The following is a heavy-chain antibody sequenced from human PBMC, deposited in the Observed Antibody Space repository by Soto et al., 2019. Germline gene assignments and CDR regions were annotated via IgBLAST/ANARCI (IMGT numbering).Heavy chain of an antibody. CDR3: ARSITTLGVVTISDDNWFDP. V-gene: IGHV3-7*03. CDR1: GLTFSSYW. CDR2: IKPDGSEK. Sequence: ESGGGLVPPGGSLRLSCEASGLTFSSYWMTWVRQAPGKGLEWVADIKPDGSEKYYVDSVEGRFTISRDNAKNSIYLEMNSLRVEDTAVYYCARSITTLGVVTISDDNWFDPWGQGTPVTVSS. J-gene: IGHJ5*02. D-gene: IGHD3-3*01.